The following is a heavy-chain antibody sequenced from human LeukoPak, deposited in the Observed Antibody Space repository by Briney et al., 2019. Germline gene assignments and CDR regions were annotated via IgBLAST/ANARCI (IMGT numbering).Heavy chain of an antibody. Sequence: ASVKVSCKASGYTFTSNYIHWVRQAPGQGLEWMGMIYPRDGSTSYAQKFQGRVTVTRDTSTSTVHMELSGLRSEDTAVYYCARDQEGFDYWAQGTLLPVSS. J-gene: IGHJ4*02. CDR1: GYTFTSNY. CDR2: IYPRDGST. V-gene: IGHV1-46*01. CDR3: ARDQEGFDY.